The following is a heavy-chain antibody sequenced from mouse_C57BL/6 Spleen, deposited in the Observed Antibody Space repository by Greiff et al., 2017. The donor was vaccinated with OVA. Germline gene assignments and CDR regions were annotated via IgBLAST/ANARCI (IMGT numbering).Heavy chain of an antibody. CDR2: IHPNSGST. Sequence: QVQLQQPGAELVKPGASVKLSCKASGYTFTSYWMHWVKQRPGQGLEWIGMIHPNSGSTNYNEKFKSKATLTVDKSSSTAYMQLSGLTSEDSAVYYCARGGAGYWFAYWGQGTLVTVSA. D-gene: IGHD3-2*02. CDR3: ARGGAGYWFAY. CDR1: GYTFTSYW. V-gene: IGHV1-64*01. J-gene: IGHJ3*01.